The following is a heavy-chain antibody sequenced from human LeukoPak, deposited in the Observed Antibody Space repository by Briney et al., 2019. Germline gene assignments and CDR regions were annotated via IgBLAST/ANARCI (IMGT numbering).Heavy chain of an antibody. J-gene: IGHJ3*02. Sequence: GRSLRLSCAASGFTFSSYSMTWVRQAPGKGLEWVSSITSSSSYIHYADSVKGRFTISRDNAKNSLYLQMNNLRAEDTAVYYCARDVVFYYFDSSGYFGAFDIWGQGTMVTVSS. CDR3: ARDVVFYYFDSSGYFGAFDI. V-gene: IGHV3-21*01. D-gene: IGHD3-22*01. CDR2: ITSSSSYI. CDR1: GFTFSSYS.